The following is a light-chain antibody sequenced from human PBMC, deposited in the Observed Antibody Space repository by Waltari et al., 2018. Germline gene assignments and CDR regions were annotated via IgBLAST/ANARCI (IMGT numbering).Light chain of an antibody. J-gene: IGKJ4*01. CDR2: DAS. V-gene: IGKV1-5*01. Sequence: DIQMTQSPSTLSASVGDRVTITCRASQNITKWLAWYQQKPGRAPKVLIDDASILKSGGPSRFSGSGSGTDFTLTISGLQPDDFATYYCQQRSNWPPLTFGGGTKVEIK. CDR3: QQRSNWPPLT. CDR1: QNITKW.